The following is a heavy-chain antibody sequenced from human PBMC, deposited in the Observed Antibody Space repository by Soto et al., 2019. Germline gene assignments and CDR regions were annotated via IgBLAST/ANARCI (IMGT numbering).Heavy chain of an antibody. J-gene: IGHJ5*02. CDR1: GFTFSSYS. V-gene: IGHV3-48*01. D-gene: IGHD3-3*01. CDR2: ISSSSSTI. Sequence: GGSLRLSGAASGFTFSSYSMNWVRQAPGKGLEWVSYISSSSSTIYYSDSVKGRFTISSDNAKNSLYLQMNSLRAEDTAVYYCAREGNYDFWSGYPYNWFDPWGQGTLVPVSS. CDR3: AREGNYDFWSGYPYNWFDP.